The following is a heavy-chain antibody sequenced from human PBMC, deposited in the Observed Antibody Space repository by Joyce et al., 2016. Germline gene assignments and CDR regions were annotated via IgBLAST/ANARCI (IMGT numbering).Heavy chain of an antibody. CDR3: ARDTAMATGYYYYGMDV. J-gene: IGHJ6*02. CDR1: GYTFTNYY. V-gene: IGHV1-46*01. D-gene: IGHD5-18*01. CDR2: INPSGAST. Sequence: QVQLVQSGAEVKKPGASVKVSCKASGYTFTNYYMHWVRQAPGQGREWMGIINPSGASTNSPQKFQGRVTMTRDTSTSTVYMELSSLRSEDTAVYYCARDTAMATGYYYYGMDVWGQGTTVTVSS.